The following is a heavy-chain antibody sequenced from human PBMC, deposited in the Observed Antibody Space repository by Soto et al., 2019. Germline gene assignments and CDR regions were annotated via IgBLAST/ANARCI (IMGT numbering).Heavy chain of an antibody. CDR2: IIPKLGFA. Sequence: QVQLVQSGAEVKEPGSSVKVSCKASGGGNLRDYRTTWVRRAPGQGLEWMGGIIPKLGFANYAQNFHGRVTITADESTTTVYMELRSRRSDDTAVYYCARGGDGYEFGAVYCGQGTTVTVSS. CDR1: GGGNLRDYR. J-gene: IGHJ4*02. D-gene: IGHD5-12*01. CDR3: ARGGDGYEFGAVY. V-gene: IGHV1-69*01.